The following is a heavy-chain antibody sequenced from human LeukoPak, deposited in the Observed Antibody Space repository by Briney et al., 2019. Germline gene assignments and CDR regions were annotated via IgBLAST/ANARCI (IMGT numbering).Heavy chain of an antibody. CDR1: GYTFTGYY. CDR3: ARVRAVAGYYYYYMDV. D-gene: IGHD6-19*01. J-gene: IGHJ6*03. CDR2: INPNSGGT. V-gene: IGHV1-2*06. Sequence: ASMKVPCKASGYTFTGYYMHWVRQAPGQGLEWMGRINPNSGGTNYAQKFQGRVTMTRDTSISTAYMELSKLRSDDTAVYYCARVRAVAGYYYYYMDVWGKGTTVTVSS.